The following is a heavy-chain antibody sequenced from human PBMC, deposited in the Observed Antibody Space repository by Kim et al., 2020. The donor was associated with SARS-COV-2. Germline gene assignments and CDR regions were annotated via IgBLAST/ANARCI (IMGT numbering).Heavy chain of an antibody. CDR2: ISYTGDIK. CDR3: AKTREPFWSISLHSLDV. CDR1: GLRFSNFG. Sequence: GGSLRLSCEVSGLRFSNFGMHWVRQAPGKGLEWVALISYTGDIKYYGDSVKGRFTISRDNSKNMHFLQMNSLRPEDTAVYYCAKTREPFWSISLHSLDV. J-gene: IGHJ6*01. D-gene: IGHD3-3*01. V-gene: IGHV3-30*18.